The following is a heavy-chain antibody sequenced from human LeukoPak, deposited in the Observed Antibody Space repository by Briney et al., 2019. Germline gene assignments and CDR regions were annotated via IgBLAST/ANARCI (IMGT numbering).Heavy chain of an antibody. V-gene: IGHV3-48*03. CDR1: GFTFSSYE. D-gene: IGHD5-12*01. J-gene: IGHJ6*04. CDR3: ASWLRYYYYGMDV. CDR2: ISSSGSTI. Sequence: GGSLRLSCAASGFTFSSYEMNWVRQAPGKGLEWVSYISSSGSTIYYADSVKGRFTISRGNAKNSLYLQMNSLRAEDTAVYYCASWLRYYYYGMDVWGKGTTVTVSS.